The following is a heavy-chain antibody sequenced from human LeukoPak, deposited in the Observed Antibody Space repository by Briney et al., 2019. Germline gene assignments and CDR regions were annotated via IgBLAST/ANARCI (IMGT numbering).Heavy chain of an antibody. J-gene: IGHJ5*02. V-gene: IGHV1-24*01. CDR3: ATGHLWFGELFAPPRNWFDP. D-gene: IGHD3-10*01. CDR1: GYTLTELS. CDR2: FDPEDGET. Sequence: GASVKVSFKVSGYTLTELSMHWVRQAPGKGLEWMGGFDPEDGETIYAQKFQGRVTMTEDTSTDTAYMELSSLRSEDTAVYYCATGHLWFGELFAPPRNWFDPWGQGTLVTVSS.